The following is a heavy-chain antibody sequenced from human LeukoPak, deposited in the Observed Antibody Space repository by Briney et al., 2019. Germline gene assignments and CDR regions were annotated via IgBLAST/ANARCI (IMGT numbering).Heavy chain of an antibody. CDR3: ARGGEGIYYDILTGYLGP. J-gene: IGHJ5*02. Sequence: SETLSLTCTVSGGSISSSSYYWGWIRQPPGKGLEWIGSIYYSGSTYYNPSLKRRVTLSVATSKNQFSLKLSSVTAADTAVYYCARGGEGIYYDILTGYLGPWGQGTLVTVSS. V-gene: IGHV4-39*01. D-gene: IGHD3-9*01. CDR2: IYYSGST. CDR1: GGSISSSSYY.